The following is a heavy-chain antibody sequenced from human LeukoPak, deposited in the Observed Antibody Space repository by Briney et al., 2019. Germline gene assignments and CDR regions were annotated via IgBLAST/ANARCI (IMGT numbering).Heavy chain of an antibody. CDR2: IYYSGST. V-gene: IGHV4-59*01. D-gene: IGHD6-13*01. Sequence: PSETLSLTCTVSGGSISSYYWSWIRQPPGKGLEWIGYIYYSGSTNYNPSLKSRVTISVDTSKNQFSLKLSSVTAADTAVYYCARDRGSSSWYSYHNWFDPWGQGTLVTVSS. CDR3: ARDRGSSSWYSYHNWFDP. CDR1: GGSISSYY. J-gene: IGHJ5*02.